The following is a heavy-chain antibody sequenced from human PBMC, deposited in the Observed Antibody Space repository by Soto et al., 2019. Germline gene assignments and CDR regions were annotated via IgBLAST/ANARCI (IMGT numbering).Heavy chain of an antibody. V-gene: IGHV3-23*01. D-gene: IGHD3-16*02. Sequence: EVQLLESGGGLVQPGGSLRLSCAASGFTFSSYAMSWVRQAPGKGLEWVSAMSGSGGSTYYADSVKGRFTISRDNSKNTLYLQMNSLRAEDTAVYYCAKDHRDVWGSYRYTFGAFDIWGQGTMVTVSS. J-gene: IGHJ3*02. CDR2: MSGSGGST. CDR3: AKDHRDVWGSYRYTFGAFDI. CDR1: GFTFSSYA.